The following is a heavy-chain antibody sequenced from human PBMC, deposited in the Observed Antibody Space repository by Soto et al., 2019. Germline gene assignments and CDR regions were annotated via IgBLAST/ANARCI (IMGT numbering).Heavy chain of an antibody. V-gene: IGHV4-59*01. J-gene: IGHJ5*02. D-gene: IGHD2-2*01. CDR1: GGSSINYY. CDR3: ARDRGVPAVFDP. Sequence: ASETLSLTCTVSGGSSINYYWTWIRQPPGKGLEWIGYVYSSGHTSYNPSLKSRVTISIDTSKNQFSLKLSSVTAADTAVYYCARDRGVPAVFDPWGQGTLVTVS. CDR2: VYSSGHT.